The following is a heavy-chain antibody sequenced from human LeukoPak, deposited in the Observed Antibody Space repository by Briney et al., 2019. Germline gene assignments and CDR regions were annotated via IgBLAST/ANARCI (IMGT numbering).Heavy chain of an antibody. D-gene: IGHD3-9*01. CDR3: ARELTGYWQQY. CDR1: GFTFSNFA. V-gene: IGHV3-30*04. J-gene: IGHJ4*02. Sequence: GGSLRLSCAASGFTFSNFAMHWVRQAPGKGLEWVAIISYDGSNQYYADSVKGRFTISRDSSQNTLYLQMNSLRAEDTAVYYSARELTGYWQQYWGQGTLVTVSS. CDR2: ISYDGSNQ.